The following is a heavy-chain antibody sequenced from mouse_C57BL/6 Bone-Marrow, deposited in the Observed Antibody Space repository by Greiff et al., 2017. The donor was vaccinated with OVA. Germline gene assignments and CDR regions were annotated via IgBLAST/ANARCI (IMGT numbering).Heavy chain of an antibody. V-gene: IGHV8-12*01. CDR1: GFSLSTSGMG. J-gene: IGHJ4*01. D-gene: IGHD1-1*01. Sequence: QVTLKVCGPGILQSSQTLSLTCSFSGFSLSTSGMGVSWIRQPSGKGLEWLAHIYWDDDKRYNPSLKSRLTISKDTSRNQVFLKITSVDTADTATYYCARSTTVVAHYAMDYWGQGTSVTVSS. CDR3: ARSTTVVAHYAMDY. CDR2: IYWDDDK.